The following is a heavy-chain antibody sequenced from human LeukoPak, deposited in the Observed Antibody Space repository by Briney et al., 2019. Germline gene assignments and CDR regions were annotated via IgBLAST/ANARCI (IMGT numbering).Heavy chain of an antibody. D-gene: IGHD3-3*01. CDR3: AKDVYGFLGCP. Sequence: GGSLRLSCAPSGLTFSSYAMSWVRQAPGKGLEGVSAIRMRGGSTYYADSVKGRFTISRDNSKNTLYLKMNSLRAEERAVYYCAKDVYGFLGCPWGQGTLVTASS. CDR1: GLTFSSYA. J-gene: IGHJ5*02. CDR2: IRMRGGST. V-gene: IGHV3-23*01.